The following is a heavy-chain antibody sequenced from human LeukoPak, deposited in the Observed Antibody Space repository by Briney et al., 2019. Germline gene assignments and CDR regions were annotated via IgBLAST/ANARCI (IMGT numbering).Heavy chain of an antibody. CDR1: GFTFSSYA. D-gene: IGHD2-2*02. CDR3: AKFAGYCTSCYINY. Sequence: PGGSLRLSCAASGFTFSSYAMSRVRQAPGKGLEWVSAISGSGGSTYYADSVKGRFTISRDNSKNTLYLQMNSLRAEDTAVYYCAKFAGYCTSCYINYWGQGTLVTVSS. CDR2: ISGSGGST. J-gene: IGHJ4*02. V-gene: IGHV3-23*01.